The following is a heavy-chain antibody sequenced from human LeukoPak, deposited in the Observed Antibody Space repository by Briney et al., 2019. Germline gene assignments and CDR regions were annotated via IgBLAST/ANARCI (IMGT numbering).Heavy chain of an antibody. CDR1: GGSISSYY. V-gene: IGHV4-59*01. D-gene: IGHD6-13*01. J-gene: IGHJ6*03. CDR2: NYYSGST. CDR3: ARGPPLTAAGGYYYMDV. Sequence: PSETLSLTCTVSGGSISSYYWSWIRQPPGKGLEWIGYNYYSGSTNYNPSLKSRVTISVDTSKNQFSLKLSSVTAADTAVYYCARGPPLTAAGGYYYMDVWGKGTTVTVSS.